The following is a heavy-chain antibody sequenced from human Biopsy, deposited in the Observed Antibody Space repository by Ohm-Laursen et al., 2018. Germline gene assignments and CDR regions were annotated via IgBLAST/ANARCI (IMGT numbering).Heavy chain of an antibody. V-gene: IGHV3-66*01. CDR3: ARGSGSGFYFDQ. CDR2: IYAGATT. D-gene: IGHD2-15*01. Sequence: SLRLSCSASKFTARTNSMSWVRLAPGKGLEWVSVIYAGATTYYPDSVKGRFTISRDNSRNTVYLQMDSLRGEDTAVYFCARGSGSGFYFDQWGQGTLVTVSS. CDR1: KFTARTNS. J-gene: IGHJ4*02.